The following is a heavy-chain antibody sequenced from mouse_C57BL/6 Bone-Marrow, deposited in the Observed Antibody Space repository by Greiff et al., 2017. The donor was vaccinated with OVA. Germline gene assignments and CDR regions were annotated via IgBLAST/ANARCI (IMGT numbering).Heavy chain of an antibody. CDR2: INPSKGGT. Sequence: QVQLQQPGTELVKPGASVKLSCKASGYTFTSYWMHWVKQRPGQGLEWIGNINPSKGGTNYNEKFKSKATLTVDKSSSTAYMQLSSLTSEDSAVYYCARYQPDYYAMDYWGQGTSVTVSS. V-gene: IGHV1-53*01. CDR1: GYTFTSYW. CDR3: ARYQPDYYAMDY. D-gene: IGHD6-1*01. J-gene: IGHJ4*01.